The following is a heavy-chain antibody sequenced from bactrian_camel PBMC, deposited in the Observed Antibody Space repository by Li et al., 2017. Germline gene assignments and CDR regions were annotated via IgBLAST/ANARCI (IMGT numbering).Heavy chain of an antibody. V-gene: IGHV3S40*01. CDR1: ELLFGSYD. CDR2: INSEGDST. Sequence: VQLVESGGGLVQPGGSLRLSCAASELLFGSYDMTWVRQAPGKGLEWVSGINSEGDSTYYADFVKGRFTISRDNAKNTLYLQMNSLKTEDTAVYYCAACGYYTTKYNYWGQGTQVTVS. J-gene: IGHJ4*01. D-gene: IGHD1*01. CDR3: AACGYYTTKYNY.